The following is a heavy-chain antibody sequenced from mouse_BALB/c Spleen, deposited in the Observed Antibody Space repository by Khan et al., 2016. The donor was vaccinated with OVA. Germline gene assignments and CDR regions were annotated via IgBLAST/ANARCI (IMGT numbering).Heavy chain of an antibody. CDR1: GFTFSSYS. Sequence: EVELVESGGDLVKPGGSLKLSCAASGFTFSSYSMSWVRQTPDKRLEWVASISSGGDYTYYPDSVKGRFTISRDNAKNTLSLQMSDLKTEDTASYYCADHLTGSLAYWGQGTLVTVSA. D-gene: IGHD4-1*01. V-gene: IGHV5-6*01. CDR2: ISSGGDYT. CDR3: ADHLTGSLAY. J-gene: IGHJ3*01.